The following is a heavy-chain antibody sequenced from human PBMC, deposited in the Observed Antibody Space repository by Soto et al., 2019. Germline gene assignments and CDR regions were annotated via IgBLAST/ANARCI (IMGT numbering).Heavy chain of an antibody. CDR2: IYYSGST. D-gene: IGHD6-19*01. Sequence: PSETLSLTCTVSGGSISSYYWSWIRHPPGKGLEWIGYIYYSGSTHYNPSLKSRVTISVDTSKNQFSLKLSSVTAAATAVYYCARLGWYVDYWGQGTLVTVSS. J-gene: IGHJ4*02. CDR1: GGSISSYY. CDR3: ARLGWYVDY. V-gene: IGHV4-59*08.